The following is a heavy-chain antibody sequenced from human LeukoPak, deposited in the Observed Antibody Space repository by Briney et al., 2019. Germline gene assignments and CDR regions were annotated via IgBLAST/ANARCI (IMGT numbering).Heavy chain of an antibody. J-gene: IGHJ4*02. CDR1: GYTFTSYD. V-gene: IGHV1-8*01. CDR2: MNPNSGNT. CDR3: TRRAEGSGRQQAY. Sequence: GASVKVSGRASGYTFTSYDINWVRQATGQGLEWMGWMNPNSGNTGYAQKFQGRVTMTRSTSISTAYMEVSGLRSEDTAVYYCTRRAEGSGRQQAYWGQGTLVTVSS. D-gene: IGHD6-13*01.